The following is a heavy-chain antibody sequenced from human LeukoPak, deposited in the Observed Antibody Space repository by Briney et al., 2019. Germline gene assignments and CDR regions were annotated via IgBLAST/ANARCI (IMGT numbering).Heavy chain of an antibody. CDR3: AKVLSPSYYDFWSGYPLDY. CDR1: GFTVSSYA. D-gene: IGHD3-3*01. Sequence: PGGSLRLSCAASGFTVSSYAMGWVRQAPGKGLEWVLAISGSGGSTYYAASGKGRFNISRDNSQHTLYLQMNSLRAEDTAVYYCAKVLSPSYYDFWSGYPLDYWGQGTLVTVSS. J-gene: IGHJ4*02. CDR2: ISGSGGST. V-gene: IGHV3-23*01.